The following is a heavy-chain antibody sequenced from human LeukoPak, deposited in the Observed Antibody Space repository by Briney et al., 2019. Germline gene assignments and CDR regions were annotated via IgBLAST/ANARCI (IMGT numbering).Heavy chain of an antibody. CDR2: IYYSGST. Sequence: SETLSLTCTVSGGSISSGGYYWSWIRQHPGKGLEWIGYIYYSGSTYYNPSLKSRVTISVDRSKNQFSLKLSSVTAADTAVYYCARGYCSGGSCYSTPYNWFDPWGQGTLVTVSS. CDR3: ARGYCSGGSCYSTPYNWFDP. CDR1: GGSISSGGYY. J-gene: IGHJ5*02. D-gene: IGHD2-15*01. V-gene: IGHV4-31*03.